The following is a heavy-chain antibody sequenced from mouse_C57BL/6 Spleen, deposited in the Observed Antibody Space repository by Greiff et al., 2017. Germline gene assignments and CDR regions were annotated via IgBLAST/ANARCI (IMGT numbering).Heavy chain of an antibody. Sequence: VQLKQSGTVLARPGASVKMSCKTSGYTFTSYWMHWVKQRPGQGLEWIGAISPGNSDTSYNQKFKGKAKLTAVTSASTAYMEHRSLTNEDSAVDYCTRHGVSGTVVHLDYWGQGTTLTVSS. CDR1: GYTFTSYW. D-gene: IGHD1-1*01. CDR2: ISPGNSDT. J-gene: IGHJ2*01. CDR3: TRHGVSGTVVHLDY. V-gene: IGHV1-5*01.